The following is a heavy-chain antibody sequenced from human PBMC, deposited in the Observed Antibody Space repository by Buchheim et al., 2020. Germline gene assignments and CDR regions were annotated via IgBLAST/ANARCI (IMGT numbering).Heavy chain of an antibody. Sequence: QVQLVQSGAEVKKPGASVKVSCKASGYTFTSYDINWVRQATGQGLEWMGWMNPNSGNTGYAQKFKGRVTMNRNTSISTAYMELSSLRSEDTAVYYCARGATYYDILTGFNYYYYGMDVWGQGTT. CDR2: MNPNSGNT. CDR3: ARGATYYDILTGFNYYYYGMDV. J-gene: IGHJ6*02. CDR1: GYTFTSYD. V-gene: IGHV1-8*01. D-gene: IGHD3-9*01.